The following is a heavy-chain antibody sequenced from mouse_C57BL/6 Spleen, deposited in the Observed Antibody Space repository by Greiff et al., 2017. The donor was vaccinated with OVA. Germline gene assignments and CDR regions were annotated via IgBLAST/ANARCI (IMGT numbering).Heavy chain of an antibody. CDR3: ARDYYGSSYLRYFDY. J-gene: IGHJ2*01. CDR2: IYPGSGST. V-gene: IGHV1-55*01. Sequence: QVQLQQPGAELVKPGASVKMSCKASGYTFTSYWITWVKQRPGQGLEWIGDIYPGSGSTNYNEKFKSKATLTVDTSSSTAYMQLSSRTSEDSAVYYCARDYYGSSYLRYFDYWGQGTTLTVSS. CDR1: GYTFTSYW. D-gene: IGHD1-1*01.